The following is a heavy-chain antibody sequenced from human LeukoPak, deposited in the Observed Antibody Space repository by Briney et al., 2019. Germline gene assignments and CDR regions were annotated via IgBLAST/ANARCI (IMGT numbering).Heavy chain of an antibody. CDR3: ARKWATSGNYGWCFDY. J-gene: IGHJ4*02. V-gene: IGHV4-59*11. D-gene: IGHD2-8*02. Sequence: SETLSLTCTVSGGSISNHYWSWIRQPPGKGLEWIGYIYYVGTTNYNPSLKSRVTISVDTSKNQFSLKLSSVTAADTAIYYCARKWATSGNYGWCFDYGGQGALVTVSS. CDR1: GGSISNHY. CDR2: IYYVGTT.